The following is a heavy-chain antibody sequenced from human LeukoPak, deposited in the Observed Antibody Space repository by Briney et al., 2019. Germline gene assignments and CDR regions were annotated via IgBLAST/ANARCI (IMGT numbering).Heavy chain of an antibody. Sequence: SETLSLTCSVSGGSISSSSYYWGWIRQPPGKGLEWIGTIYYSGSTYYNPSLKSRVTISVDTSKNQFSLKLSSVTAADTAVYYCARQGSGNYLSPVNYWGQGTLVTVSS. CDR3: ARQGSGNYLSPVNY. CDR1: GGSISSSSYY. J-gene: IGHJ4*02. V-gene: IGHV4-39*01. CDR2: IYYSGST. D-gene: IGHD1-26*01.